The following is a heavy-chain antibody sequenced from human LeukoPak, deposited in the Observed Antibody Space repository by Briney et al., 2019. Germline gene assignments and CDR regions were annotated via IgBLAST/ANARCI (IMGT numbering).Heavy chain of an antibody. CDR3: AREKDTGSNHAKIRYDI. CDR2: IKQGGREE. J-gene: IGHJ3*02. Sequence: GGSLRLSCVASEFIFSDYWMSWVCQAPGKGLESVANIKQGGREEKYVGSVKGRFAISRDDAKSTLYLQMDSLSGDDTAVYYCAREKDTGSNHAKIRYDIWGQGTMVTVSS. D-gene: IGHD1-26*01. CDR1: EFIFSDYW. V-gene: IGHV3-7*03.